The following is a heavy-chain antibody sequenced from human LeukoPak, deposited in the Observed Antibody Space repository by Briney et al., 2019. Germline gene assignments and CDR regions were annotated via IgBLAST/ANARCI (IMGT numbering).Heavy chain of an antibody. J-gene: IGHJ4*02. CDR3: ARQTYFYEASGHLNDN. CDR1: VGSISSSSYY. Sequence: SETLSLTYTVSVGSISSSSYYWGSIRQPPGKGLGWIGSIYYTGSPFYNPTLRSRVTMSVDTAENQFSLNLNSVTAADTAIYYCARQTYFYEASGHLNDNWGQGTLVTVSS. V-gene: IGHV4-39*01. CDR2: IYYTGSP. D-gene: IGHD3-3*01.